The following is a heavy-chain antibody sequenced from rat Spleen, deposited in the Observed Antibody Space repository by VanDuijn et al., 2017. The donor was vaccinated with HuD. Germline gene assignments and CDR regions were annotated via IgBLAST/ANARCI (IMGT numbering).Heavy chain of an antibody. CDR1: GFTFGVYG. J-gene: IGHJ1*01. Sequence: EVQLVESGGGLMQPGRSLKLSCVASGFTFGVYGMHWIRQAPTKGLEWVASISPSGTKSHYRDSVKGRFTISRDNAESTLYLQMNSLRSEDTATYYCTREETLYWYFDFWGPGTMVTVSS. CDR2: ISPSGTKS. V-gene: IGHV5-19*01. D-gene: IGHD3-4*01. CDR3: TREETLYWYFDF.